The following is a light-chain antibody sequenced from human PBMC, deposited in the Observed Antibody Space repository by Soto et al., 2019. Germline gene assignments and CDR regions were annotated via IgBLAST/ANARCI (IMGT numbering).Light chain of an antibody. CDR1: SSDVGGYNY. J-gene: IGLJ1*01. V-gene: IGLV2-14*01. CDR3: LSHTSRKTYV. Sequence: QSALTQPASVSGSPGQSITISCTGTSSDVGGYNYVSWYQQHPGKAPKLMIYEVSNRPSGVSNRFSGSKSGNAASLTISGPQAEGEGVFFCLSHTSRKTYVFGTGTKLTVL. CDR2: EVS.